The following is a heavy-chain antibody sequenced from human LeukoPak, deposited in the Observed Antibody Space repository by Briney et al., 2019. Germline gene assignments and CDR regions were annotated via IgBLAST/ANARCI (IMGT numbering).Heavy chain of an antibody. D-gene: IGHD2-2*01. CDR2: ISDDGSSK. V-gene: IGHV3-30*18. J-gene: IGHJ6*04. CDR3: AKDFNDCSSTSCLLYYYYYGMDV. Sequence: GGSLRLSCAASGFSFSSYGMHWVRQAPGKGLEWVAVISDDGSSKYYADSVKGRFTISRDNSKNTLYLQMNSLRAEDTAVYYCAKDFNDCSSTSCLLYYYYYGMDVWGKGTTVTVSS. CDR1: GFSFSSYG.